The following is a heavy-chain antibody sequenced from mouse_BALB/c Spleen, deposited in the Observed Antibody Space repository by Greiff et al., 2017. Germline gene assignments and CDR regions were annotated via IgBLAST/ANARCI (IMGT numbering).Heavy chain of an antibody. Sequence: QVQLQQPGAELVKPGASVKMSCKASGYTFTSYNMHWVKQTPGQGLEWIGAIYPGNGDTSYNQKFKGKATLTADKSSSTAYMQLSSLTSEDSAVYYCASYGNWGPGAMDYWGQGTSVTVSS. J-gene: IGHJ4*01. D-gene: IGHD2-1*01. CDR1: GYTFTSYN. CDR2: IYPGNGDT. CDR3: ASYGNWGPGAMDY. V-gene: IGHV1-12*01.